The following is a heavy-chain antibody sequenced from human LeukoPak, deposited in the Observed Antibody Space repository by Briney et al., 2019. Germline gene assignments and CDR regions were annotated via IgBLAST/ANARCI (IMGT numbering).Heavy chain of an antibody. D-gene: IGHD4-11*01. CDR3: ARMTTQGDY. CDR1: GYSISSGYY. V-gene: IGHV4-38-2*02. CDR2: IYHSGST. Sequence: SETLSLTCTVSGYSISSGYYGGWIRQPPGKGLEWIGSIYHSGSTYYNPSLKSRVTISVDTSKNQFSLKLSSVTAADTAVYYCARMTTQGDYWGQGTLVTVSS. J-gene: IGHJ4*02.